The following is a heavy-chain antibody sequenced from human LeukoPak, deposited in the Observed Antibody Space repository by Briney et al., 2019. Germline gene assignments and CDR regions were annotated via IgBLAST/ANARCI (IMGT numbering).Heavy chain of an antibody. CDR1: GFTFSSYS. CDR3: ARDISLRMDA. J-gene: IGHJ6*01. Sequence: GGSLRLSCAASGFTFSSYSMSWVRHAPGKGLVWVSIISGDGSDRRYADSAKGRFTISRDNAKNTLYLQMNSLRAEDTGVYYCARDISLRMDAWGQGTTVTVSS. CDR2: ISGDGSDR. V-gene: IGHV3-74*01.